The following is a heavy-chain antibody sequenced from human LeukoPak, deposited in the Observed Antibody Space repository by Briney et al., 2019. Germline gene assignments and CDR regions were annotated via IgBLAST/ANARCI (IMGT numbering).Heavy chain of an antibody. J-gene: IGHJ4*02. CDR3: VKGSSGWYEGYFDY. Sequence: PGGSLRLSCSASGFXFSWYAMHWVRQAPGKGLEYVSTISSNGGSTYYADSVKGRFTISRDNSKNTLYLQMSSLRAEDTAVYYCVKGSSGWYEGYFDYWGQGTLVTVSS. CDR2: ISSNGGST. V-gene: IGHV3-64D*09. CDR1: GFXFSWYA. D-gene: IGHD6-19*01.